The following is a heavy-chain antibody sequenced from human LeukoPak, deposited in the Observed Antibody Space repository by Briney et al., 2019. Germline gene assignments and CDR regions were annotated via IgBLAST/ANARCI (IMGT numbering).Heavy chain of an antibody. Sequence: GGSLRLSCAASGFTFSSYSMNWVRQAPGKGLEWVSSISGGSGYIYYADSVKGRFTISRDNAKKSLYLQMNSLRAEDTAVYYCVGGPISAAGEDYWGRGILVTVSS. CDR1: GFTFSSYS. CDR3: VGGPISAAGEDY. V-gene: IGHV3-21*01. J-gene: IGHJ4*02. D-gene: IGHD6-13*01. CDR2: ISGGSGYI.